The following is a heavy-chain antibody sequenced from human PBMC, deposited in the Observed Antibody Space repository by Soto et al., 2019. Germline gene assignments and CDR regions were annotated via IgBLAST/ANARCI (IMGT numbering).Heavy chain of an antibody. CDR1: GFSFSNYA. J-gene: IGHJ3*01. CDR2: LSGSGDYT. D-gene: IGHD2-8*01. CDR3: AKDLCISPILIIGGDAFDL. V-gene: IGHV3-23*01. Sequence: PGGSLRLSCAASGFSFSNYAMNWVRQAPGERLEWVSSLSGSGDYTHYAESVKGRFTISRDISKNTLYLQMNSLRVEDTAVYFCAKDLCISPILIIGGDAFDLWGQGTMVTVSS.